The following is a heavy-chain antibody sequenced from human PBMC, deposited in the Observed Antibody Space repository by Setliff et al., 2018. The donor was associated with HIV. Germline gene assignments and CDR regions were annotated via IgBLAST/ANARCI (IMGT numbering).Heavy chain of an antibody. V-gene: IGHV4-34*01. D-gene: IGHD6-13*01. CDR2: INHSGST. CDR3: AKADDGAAAGPAP. Sequence: PSETLSLTCAVYGGSFSDYYWSWIRQPPGKGLEWIGEINHSGSTNYNPSLKSRVTISVDTSKNQFSLRAEDTAVYYCAKADDGAAAGPAPWGQGTLVTVSS. J-gene: IGHJ5*02. CDR1: GGSFSDYY.